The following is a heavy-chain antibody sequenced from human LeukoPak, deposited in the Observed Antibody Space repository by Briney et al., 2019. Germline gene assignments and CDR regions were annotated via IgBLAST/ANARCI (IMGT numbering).Heavy chain of an antibody. D-gene: IGHD5-24*01. CDR2: INSSGSTI. CDR3: ASDQMATALAY. CDR1: GFTFSSYE. V-gene: IGHV3-48*03. Sequence: GGSLRLSCAASGFTFSSYEMNWVRQAPGKGLVWVSYINSSGSTIYYTDSVKGRFTISRDNAKNSLYLQMNRLSAEDTAVYYCASDQMATALAYWGQGTLVTVS. J-gene: IGHJ4*02.